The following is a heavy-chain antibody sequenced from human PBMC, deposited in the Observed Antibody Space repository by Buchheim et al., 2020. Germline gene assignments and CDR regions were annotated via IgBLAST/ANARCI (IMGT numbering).Heavy chain of an antibody. CDR2: IYINGRT. D-gene: IGHD3/OR15-3a*01. CDR1: GDSITSDDYY. J-gene: IGHJ5*02. V-gene: IGHV4-61*02. CDR3: ARDRTGLGWFDP. Sequence: QAQLQESGPGLVKPSQTLSLTCTVSGDSITSDDYYWTWIRQPAGKGLEWIGRIYINGRTSYSPSLKSRVTISLDTSKNQFSQKLSSMTAADTAVYYCARDRTGLGWFDPWGQGTL.